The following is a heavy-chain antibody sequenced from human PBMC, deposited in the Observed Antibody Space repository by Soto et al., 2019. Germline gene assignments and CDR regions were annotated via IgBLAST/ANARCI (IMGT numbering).Heavy chain of an antibody. V-gene: IGHV3-23*01. D-gene: IGHD1-1*01. J-gene: IGHJ6*03. CDR2: ISGSGGT. Sequence: EVQLLESGGNLVQPGGSLRLSCVASGFTFSTYAMGWVRQAPGKGLDWVSVISGSGGTYYADSVKGRFTVSRDDSKNKLYLQMNSLRAEDTAVYYCAKKATPPTGHYYMDVWGKGTAVTVSS. CDR3: AKKATPPTGHYYMDV. CDR1: GFTFSTYA.